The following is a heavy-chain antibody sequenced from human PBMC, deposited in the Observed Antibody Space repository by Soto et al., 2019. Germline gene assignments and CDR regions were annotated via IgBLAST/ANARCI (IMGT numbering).Heavy chain of an antibody. D-gene: IGHD3-10*01. Sequence: GGSLRLSCAASGFTFSSYSMNWVRQAPGKGLEWVSYISSSSSTIYYADSVKGRFTISRDNAKNSLYLQMNSLRAEDTAVYYCARDYGSGSYYPSRHLDYWGQGTLVTVSS. CDR2: ISSSSSTI. V-gene: IGHV3-48*01. J-gene: IGHJ4*02. CDR3: ARDYGSGSYYPSRHLDY. CDR1: GFTFSSYS.